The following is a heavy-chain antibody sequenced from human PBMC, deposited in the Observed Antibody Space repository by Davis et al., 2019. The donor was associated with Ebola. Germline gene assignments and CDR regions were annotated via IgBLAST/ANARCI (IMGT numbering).Heavy chain of an antibody. V-gene: IGHV4-59*01. D-gene: IGHD6-13*01. Sequence: PSETLSLTCTVSGGSISSYYWSWIRQPPGKGLEWIGYIYYSGSTNYNPSLKSRVTISVDTSKNQFSLKLSSVTAADTAVYYCARVDRWAMGIAAGFDYWGQGTLVTVSS. CDR1: GGSISSYY. CDR3: ARVDRWAMGIAAGFDY. CDR2: IYYSGST. J-gene: IGHJ4*02.